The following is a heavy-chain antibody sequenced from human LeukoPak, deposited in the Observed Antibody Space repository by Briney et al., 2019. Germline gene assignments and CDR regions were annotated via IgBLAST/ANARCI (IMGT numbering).Heavy chain of an antibody. CDR2: IYYSGST. CDR3: ARVFGYSGYPNWIDP. D-gene: IGHD5-12*01. V-gene: IGHV4-59*01. CDR1: GGSISSYY. Sequence: PSETLSLTCTVSGGSISSYYWSWIRQPPGKGLEWIGYIYYSGSTNYNPSLKSRVTISVDTSKNQFSLKLSSVTAADTAVYYCARVFGYSGYPNWIDPWGQGTLVTVSS. J-gene: IGHJ5*02.